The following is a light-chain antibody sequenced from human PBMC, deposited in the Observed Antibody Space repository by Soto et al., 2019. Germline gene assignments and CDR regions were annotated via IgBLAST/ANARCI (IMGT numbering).Light chain of an antibody. CDR2: AAS. V-gene: IGKV3-15*01. CDR3: KQYYSWPRT. Sequence: EIVMTQSPATLSVSPGERATLSCRASQSISSNLAWYQQKPGQAPSLLIYAASIRATGSPARFSGSGSGTDFTLTISSLQSEDFAIYYCKQYYSWPRTFGQGTKLEIK. J-gene: IGKJ2*01. CDR1: QSISSN.